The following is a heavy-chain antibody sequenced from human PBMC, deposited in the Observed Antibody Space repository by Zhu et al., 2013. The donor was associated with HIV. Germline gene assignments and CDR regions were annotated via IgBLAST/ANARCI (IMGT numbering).Heavy chain of an antibody. CDR3: ARDVGRDDYDTNWFDS. J-gene: IGHJ5*01. Sequence: QVRLVQSGAEVKKPGSSVKVSCKASGGTFNNYAISWVRQAPGQGLQWMGMIIPVFGTADYAQKLQGRLTITADKYTTTVYMQLSRLKSEDTAIYFCARDVGRDDYDTNWFDSWGQGTLVIVSS. V-gene: IGHV1-69*06. D-gene: IGHD3-16*01. CDR1: GGTFNNYA. CDR2: IIPVFGTA.